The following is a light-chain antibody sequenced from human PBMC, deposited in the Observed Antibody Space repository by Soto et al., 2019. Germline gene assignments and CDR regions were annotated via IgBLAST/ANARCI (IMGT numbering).Light chain of an antibody. CDR1: SSDVGGYNY. Sequence: QSALTQPRSVSGSPEQSVTISCTGTSSDVGGYNYVSWYQQHPGKAPKLMIYDVSKGPSGVPDRFSGSKSGNTASLTISGLQAEDEADYYCCSYAGRSWVFGGGTQLTVL. V-gene: IGLV2-11*01. CDR2: DVS. J-gene: IGLJ3*02. CDR3: CSYAGRSWV.